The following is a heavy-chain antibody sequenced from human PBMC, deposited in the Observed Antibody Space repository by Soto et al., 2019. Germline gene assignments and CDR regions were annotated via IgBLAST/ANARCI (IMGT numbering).Heavy chain of an antibody. CDR3: ALGVVITNVPFDY. V-gene: IGHV1-46*01. D-gene: IGHD3-22*01. Sequence: ASVKVSCKASGDTFTSYYMHWVRQAPGQGLEWMGIINPSGGSTSYAQKFQGRVTVTRDTSTSTVYMELSSLRSEDTAVYYCALGVVITNVPFDYWGQGTLVTVSS. CDR1: GDTFTSYY. CDR2: INPSGGST. J-gene: IGHJ4*02.